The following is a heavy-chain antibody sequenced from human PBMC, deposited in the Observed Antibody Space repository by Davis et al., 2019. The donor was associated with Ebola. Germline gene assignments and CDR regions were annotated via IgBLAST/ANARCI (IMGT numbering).Heavy chain of an antibody. V-gene: IGHV1-18*01. CDR2: ISAYNGNT. CDR3: ARDQGTTVTTWGPANLEYFHH. Sequence: ASVKVSCKASGYTFNSYGISWVRQAPGQVLVWMGWISAYNGNTNYAQKLQGRVTMTTDTSTSIAYMELRSLRSDDTAVYYCARDQGTTVTTWGPANLEYFHHWGQGTLVTVSS. D-gene: IGHD4-17*01. CDR1: GYTFNSYG. J-gene: IGHJ1*01.